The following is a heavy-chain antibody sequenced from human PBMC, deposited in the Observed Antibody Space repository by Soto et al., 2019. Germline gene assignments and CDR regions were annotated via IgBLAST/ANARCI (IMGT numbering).Heavy chain of an antibody. CDR3: ARQAAAGNTYYFDY. Sequence: GGSLRLSCAASGFTFSSYGMHWVRQAPGKGLEWVAVIWYDGSNKYYADSVKGRFTISRDNSKNTLYLQMNSLRAEDTAVYYCARQAAAGNTYYFDYWGQGTLVTVSS. CDR2: IWYDGSNK. V-gene: IGHV3-33*01. D-gene: IGHD6-13*01. J-gene: IGHJ4*02. CDR1: GFTFSSYG.